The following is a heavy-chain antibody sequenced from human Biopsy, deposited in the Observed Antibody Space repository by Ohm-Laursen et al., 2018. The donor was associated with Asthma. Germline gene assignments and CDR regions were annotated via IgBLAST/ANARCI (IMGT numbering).Heavy chain of an antibody. D-gene: IGHD6-13*01. J-gene: IGHJ6*02. Sequence: SETLSLTCILSSGSGGYMRSGNYYWGWIRQPPGKGLEWIGSIYYSGTTYYNPSLESRVTVSADTSKNQFSLKPTSVTAADTAVYYCVRGSSSWHHGPFHYYYGLDVWGQGTTATVSS. CDR1: SGSGGYMRSGNYY. CDR3: VRGSSSWHHGPFHYYYGLDV. V-gene: IGHV4-39*01. CDR2: IYYSGTT.